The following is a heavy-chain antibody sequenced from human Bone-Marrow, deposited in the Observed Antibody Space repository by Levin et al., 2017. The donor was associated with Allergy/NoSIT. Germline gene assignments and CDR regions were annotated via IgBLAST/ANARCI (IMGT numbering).Heavy chain of an antibody. V-gene: IGHV1-69*13. CDR3: ATPGMDV. CDR1: GGTLTSYA. Sequence: SVKVSCKASGGTLTSYAFNWMRQAPGHGLEWIGGIIPLFDSPNYVPKLQGRITISADASTKTVYLEVNSLTYEDTAVYYCATPGMDVWGQGTKVTVSS. J-gene: IGHJ6*02. CDR2: IIPLFDSP.